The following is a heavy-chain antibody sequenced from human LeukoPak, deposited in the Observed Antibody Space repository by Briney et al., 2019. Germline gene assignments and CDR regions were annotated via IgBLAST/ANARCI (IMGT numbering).Heavy chain of an antibody. Sequence: SETLSLTCTVSGGSISSYYWSWIQQPPGKGLEWIGYIYYSGSTNYNPSLKSRVTISVDTSKNQFSLKLSSVTAADTAVYYCAREWYGGLRGFDYWGQGTLVTVSS. D-gene: IGHD4-23*01. CDR2: IYYSGST. CDR1: GGSISSYY. V-gene: IGHV4-59*12. J-gene: IGHJ4*02. CDR3: AREWYGGLRGFDY.